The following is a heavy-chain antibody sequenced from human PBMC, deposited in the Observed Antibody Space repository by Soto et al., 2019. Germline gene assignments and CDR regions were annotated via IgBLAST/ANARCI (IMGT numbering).Heavy chain of an antibody. CDR2: ISGSGRYT. CDR1: GFTFDSCV. Sequence: DVQLVESGGDLVQPGGSLRLSCAASGFTFDSCVMSWVRQAPGKGLEWLSLISGSGRYTDYADSVKGRFTISRDNSKSTLFLQMNSLRPEDTGVYYCARPRERYSGIDNWGQGTLVTVSS. V-gene: IGHV3-23*04. CDR3: ARPRERYSGIDN. D-gene: IGHD1-1*01. J-gene: IGHJ4*02.